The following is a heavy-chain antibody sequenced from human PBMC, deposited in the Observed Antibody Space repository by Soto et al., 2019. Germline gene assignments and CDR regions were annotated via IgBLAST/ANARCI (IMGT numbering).Heavy chain of an antibody. J-gene: IGHJ4*02. CDR3: ARSLGGPRDS. V-gene: IGHV6-1*01. CDR1: GDSVSSNIAA. D-gene: IGHD3-16*01. Sequence: SQTLSLTCAISGDSVSSNIAAWDLIRQSPSRGLEWLGRTYYRSKWYTDYAASVRGRITINPDTSENQFTLNLISMTPEGTAVYYCARSLGGPRDSWGQGTLVTVSS. CDR2: TYYRSKWYT.